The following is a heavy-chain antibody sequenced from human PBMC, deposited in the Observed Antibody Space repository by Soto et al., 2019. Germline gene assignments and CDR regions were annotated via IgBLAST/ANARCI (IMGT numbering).Heavy chain of an antibody. Sequence: QITLKESGPSVVKPTQTLTLTCTFSGFSLTSEGVGVGWIRQPPGKAPEWLALIYWDDDTRYSPSLKSRRTITKDTSKNQVFLIMTSMDPVDTGTYFCAHSSLHYKKWFDPWGQGALVIVAS. CDR2: IYWDDDT. D-gene: IGHD4-4*01. V-gene: IGHV2-5*02. CDR1: GFSLTSEGVG. CDR3: AHSSLHYKKWFDP. J-gene: IGHJ5*02.